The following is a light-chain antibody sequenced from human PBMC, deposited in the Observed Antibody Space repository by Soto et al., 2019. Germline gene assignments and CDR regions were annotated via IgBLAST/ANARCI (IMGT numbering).Light chain of an antibody. V-gene: IGKV1-33*01. CDR1: QDITNH. CDR2: DSS. CDR3: QKHDGVPQ. Sequence: DIQVTQSPSSLSASVGDRVTITCQASQDITNHLNWYQHKPGKAPKLLICDSSDLETGVPSRFSGSGSGTYFTLIISSLQPEDIATYYCQKHDGVPQFGPGTRIDIK. J-gene: IGKJ3*01.